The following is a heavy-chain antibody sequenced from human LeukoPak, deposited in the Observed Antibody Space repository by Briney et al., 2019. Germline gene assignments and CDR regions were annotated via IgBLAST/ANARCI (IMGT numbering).Heavy chain of an antibody. J-gene: IGHJ4*02. Sequence: SETLSLTCTVSGGSISSGDYYWSWIRQPPGKGLEWIGSINYSGSTNYNPSLKSRLTISVDTSKNQLSLKLRSVTAADTAVYYCARVGGWLPHFDYWGQGILVTVSS. V-gene: IGHV4-61*08. CDR1: GGSISSGDYY. CDR3: ARVGGWLPHFDY. D-gene: IGHD5-24*01. CDR2: INYSGST.